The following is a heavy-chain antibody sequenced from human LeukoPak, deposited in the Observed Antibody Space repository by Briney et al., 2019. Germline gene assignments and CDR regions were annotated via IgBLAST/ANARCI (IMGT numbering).Heavy chain of an antibody. CDR1: GFTFSSYS. CDR2: ISSSSSYI. D-gene: IGHD6-13*01. V-gene: IGHV3-21*01. CDR3: ARGYSSSWYGWEYFQH. J-gene: IGHJ1*01. Sequence: PGGSLRLSCAASGFTFSSYSMNWVRQAPGKGLEWVSSISSSSSYIYYADSMKGRFTISRDNAKNSLYLQMNSLRAEDTAVYYCARGYSSSWYGWEYFQHWGQGTLVTVSS.